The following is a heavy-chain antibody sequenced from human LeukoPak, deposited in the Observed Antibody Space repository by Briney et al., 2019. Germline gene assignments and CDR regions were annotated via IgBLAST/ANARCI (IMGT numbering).Heavy chain of an antibody. D-gene: IGHD2-15*01. Sequence: GGSLRLSCAASGFTFSSYSMNWVRQAPGKGLEWVSSISSSSYIYYADSVKGRFTISRGNAKNSLYLQMNSLRAEDTAVYYCASVTLRYCSGGSCYPDYWGQGTLVTVSS. J-gene: IGHJ4*02. V-gene: IGHV3-21*01. CDR1: GFTFSSYS. CDR3: ASVTLRYCSGGSCYPDY. CDR2: ISSSSYI.